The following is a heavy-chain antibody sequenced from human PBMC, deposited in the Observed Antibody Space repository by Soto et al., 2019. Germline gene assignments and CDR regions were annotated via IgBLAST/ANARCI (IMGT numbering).Heavy chain of an antibody. CDR1: GGSFGGYY. J-gene: IGHJ6*02. D-gene: IGHD4-4*01. CDR3: ARFYSYDYGMDV. V-gene: IGHV4-34*01. Sequence: SETLSLTCAVYGGSFGGYYWSWIRQPPGKGLEWIGEINHSGSTNYNPSLKSRVTISVDTSKNQFSLKLSSVTAADTAVYYCARFYSYDYGMDVWGQGTTVTVSS. CDR2: INHSGST.